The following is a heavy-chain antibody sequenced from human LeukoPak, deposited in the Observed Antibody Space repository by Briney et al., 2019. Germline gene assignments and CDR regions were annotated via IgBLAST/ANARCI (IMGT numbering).Heavy chain of an antibody. CDR3: AKDLPAAFFDY. V-gene: IGHV3-30*02. CDR2: IRSDGDTK. D-gene: IGHD2-2*01. CDR1: GFTFDNYA. J-gene: IGHJ4*02. Sequence: GGSLRLSCTASGFTFDNYAMSWVRQAPGKGLEWVAFIRSDGDTKYYADSVKGRFTISRDNSKNTLYLQMSSLRAEDTAVYYCAKDLPAAFFDYWGQGTLVTVSS.